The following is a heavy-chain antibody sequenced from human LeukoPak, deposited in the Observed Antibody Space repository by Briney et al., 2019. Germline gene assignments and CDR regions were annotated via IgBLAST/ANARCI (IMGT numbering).Heavy chain of an antibody. Sequence: SVKVSCKASGGTFSSYAISWVRQAPGQGLEWMGGIIPIFGTANYAQKFQGRVTITADESTSTAYMELSSLRSEDTAVCYCATLGGWTSLSIDYWGQGTLVTVSS. CDR3: ATLGGWTSLSIDY. J-gene: IGHJ4*02. D-gene: IGHD3/OR15-3a*01. CDR2: IIPIFGTA. V-gene: IGHV1-69*01. CDR1: GGTFSSYA.